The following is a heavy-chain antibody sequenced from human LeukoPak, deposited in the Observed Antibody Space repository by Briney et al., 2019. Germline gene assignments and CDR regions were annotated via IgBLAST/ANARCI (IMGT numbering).Heavy chain of an antibody. CDR3: AGLPYYYDGSGYSPSAFDY. V-gene: IGHV4-4*07. CDR1: GGSISSYY. D-gene: IGHD3-22*01. Sequence: SETLSLTCTVSGGSISSYYWSWIRQPAGKGLEWIGRIYTSGSTNYNPSLKSRVTMSVDTSKNQFSLKLSSVTAADTAVYYCAGLPYYYDGSGYSPSAFDYWGQGTLVTVSS. CDR2: IYTSGST. J-gene: IGHJ4*02.